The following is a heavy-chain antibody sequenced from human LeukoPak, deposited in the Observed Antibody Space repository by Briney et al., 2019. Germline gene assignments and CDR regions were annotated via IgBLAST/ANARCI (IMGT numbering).Heavy chain of an antibody. CDR1: GFTLGDYA. CDR2: ITSKAYGGTT. J-gene: IGHJ4*02. Sequence: GGSLRLSCTGSGFTLGDYAMNWVRQAPGKGLEWVGLITSKAYGGTTEYAASVKGIFTISRDDSKNIVHLQMNSLKIEDTAVYYCTREVERGGSYWGGDYWGQGTLVTVSS. V-gene: IGHV3-49*04. D-gene: IGHD1-26*01. CDR3: TREVERGGSYWGGDY.